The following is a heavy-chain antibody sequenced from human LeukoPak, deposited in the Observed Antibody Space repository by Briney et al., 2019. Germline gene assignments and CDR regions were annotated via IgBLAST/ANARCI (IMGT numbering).Heavy chain of an antibody. J-gene: IGHJ4*02. V-gene: IGHV3-7*03. CDR1: GFTFRSYW. D-gene: IGHD6-19*01. CDR2: IKQDGSET. Sequence: GGSLRLSCAASGFTFRSYWMTWVRQYPGKGLEWVANIKQDGSETYYADSVKGRFTISRDNAKRSLYLQMNSLRAEDTAVYYCAKDGGSGWYPAYFDYWGQGTLVTVSS. CDR3: AKDGGSGWYPAYFDY.